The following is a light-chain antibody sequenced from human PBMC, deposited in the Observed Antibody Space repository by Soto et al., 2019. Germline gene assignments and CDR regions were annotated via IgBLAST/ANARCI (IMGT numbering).Light chain of an antibody. CDR2: EDN. CDR3: PSYDSSTVV. V-gene: IGLV6-57*04. CDR1: SGSIASNY. J-gene: IGLJ2*01. Sequence: NFMLTQPHSVSESPGKTVTISCTRSSGSIASNYVQWYQQRPGSAPTTVIYEDNQRPSGVPDRFSGSIDSSSNSASLTISGLNTEDEADYYCPSYDSSTVVFGGGTKLTVL.